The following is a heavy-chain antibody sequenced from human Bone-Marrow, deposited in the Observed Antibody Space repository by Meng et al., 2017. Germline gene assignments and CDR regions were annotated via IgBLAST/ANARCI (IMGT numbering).Heavy chain of an antibody. CDR1: GFSFSSYA. J-gene: IGHJ4*02. CDR3: ARGQDTPMVSPDY. V-gene: IGHV3-23*04. CDR2: LSGGGFTT. D-gene: IGHD5-18*01. Sequence: VQLVESGGGCVQPGGSLRLSCAASGFSFSSYAMSWVRHTPGKGLEWVAALSGGGFTTYYADSVKGRFTISRDNAENSLYLQMTTLRGEDTAIYFCARGQDTPMVSPDYWGQGTLVTVSS.